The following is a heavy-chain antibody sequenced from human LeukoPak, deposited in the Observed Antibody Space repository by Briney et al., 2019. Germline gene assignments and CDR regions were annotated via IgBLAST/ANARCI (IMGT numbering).Heavy chain of an antibody. CDR1: GFTFSSYG. D-gene: IGHD1-26*01. CDR3: AKDRVSWSNFNYGLDY. Sequence: GGTLRLSCAASGFTFSSYGMSWVRQAPGKGLEWVSAISGSGGSTYYADSVKGRFTISRDNSKNTLYLQMNSLRAEDTAVYYCAKDRVSWSNFNYGLDYWGQGTLVTVSS. J-gene: IGHJ4*02. V-gene: IGHV3-23*01. CDR2: ISGSGGST.